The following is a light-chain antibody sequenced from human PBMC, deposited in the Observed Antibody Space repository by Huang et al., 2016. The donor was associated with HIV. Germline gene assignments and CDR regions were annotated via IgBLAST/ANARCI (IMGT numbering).Light chain of an antibody. CDR3: QQYDQWPLT. Sequence: EVVMTQSPATLSVSPGERATLSCRASQSISNDLAWYQQKPGQAPWLLVSGVSTRATGVPARFSGSGSGTEFTLTITSLQSEDFAVYYCQQYDQWPLTFGGGTKVEIK. CDR2: GVS. V-gene: IGKV3-15*01. J-gene: IGKJ4*01. CDR1: QSISND.